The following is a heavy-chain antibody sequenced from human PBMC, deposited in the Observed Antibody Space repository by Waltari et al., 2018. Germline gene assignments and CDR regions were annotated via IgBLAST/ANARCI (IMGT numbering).Heavy chain of an antibody. CDR1: GGSISSGGYY. J-gene: IGHJ4*02. V-gene: IGHV4-31*03. D-gene: IGHD3-3*01. CDR2: IYYSGST. CDR3: ARTALEWLPLYYFDY. Sequence: QVQLQESGPGLVKPSQTLSLTCTVSGGSISSGGYYWSWIRKHPGKGLEWIGYIYYSGSTYYNPSLKSRVTISVDTSKNQFSLKLSSVTAADTAVYYCARTALEWLPLYYFDYWGQGTLVTVSS.